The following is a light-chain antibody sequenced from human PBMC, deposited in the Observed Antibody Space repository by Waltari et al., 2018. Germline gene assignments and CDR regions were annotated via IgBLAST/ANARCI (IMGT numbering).Light chain of an antibody. Sequence: QSVLTPPPSASGTPGQRVTISCSGSSSHLGSNYVYWYQQLPGTAPKLLIYRNNQRPSGVPDRFSGSKSGTSASLAISGLRSEDEADYYCAAWDDSLSGPVFGGGTKLTVL. J-gene: IGLJ2*01. CDR1: SSHLGSNY. CDR3: AAWDDSLSGPV. CDR2: RNN. V-gene: IGLV1-47*01.